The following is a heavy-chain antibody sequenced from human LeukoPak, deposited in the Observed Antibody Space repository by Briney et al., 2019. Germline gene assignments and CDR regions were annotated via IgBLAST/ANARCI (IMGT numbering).Heavy chain of an antibody. CDR2: INTNTGNP. CDR3: ARGDDFWSGYRVWYYYYYMGV. J-gene: IGHJ6*03. V-gene: IGHV7-4-1*02. Sequence: ASVRVSCKASGYTFTSYAMNWVRQAPGQGLEWMGWINTNTGNPTYAQGFTGRFVFSLDTSVSTAYLQISSLKAEDTAVYYCARGDDFWSGYRVWYYYYYMGVWGKGTTVTVSS. CDR1: GYTFTSYA. D-gene: IGHD3-3*01.